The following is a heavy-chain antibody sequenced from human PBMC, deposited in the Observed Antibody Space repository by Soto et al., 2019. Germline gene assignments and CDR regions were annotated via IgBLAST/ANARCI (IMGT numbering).Heavy chain of an antibody. CDR1: GFTFSSYA. CDR2: ISYDGSNK. Sequence: QVQLVESGGGVVQPGRSLRLSCAASGFTFSSYAMHWVRQAPGKGLEWVAVISYDGSNKYYADSVKGRFTISRDNSKNTLYLQMNSLRAEDTAVYYCARDQGHYYYYYGMDVWGQGTTVTVSS. V-gene: IGHV3-30-3*01. CDR3: ARDQGHYYYYYGMDV. J-gene: IGHJ6*02.